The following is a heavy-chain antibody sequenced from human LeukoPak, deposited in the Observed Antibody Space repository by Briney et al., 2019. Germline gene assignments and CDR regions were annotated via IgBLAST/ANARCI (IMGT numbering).Heavy chain of an antibody. Sequence: ASVKVSCKASGYTFTSYDINWVRQAPGQGLEWMGWMNPNSGNTVYAQKFQGRVTITRNTSISTAYMELSSLRSEDTAVYYCAVYCSSTSCYRTPDAFDIWGQGTMVTVSS. D-gene: IGHD2-2*02. J-gene: IGHJ3*02. CDR3: AVYCSSTSCYRTPDAFDI. V-gene: IGHV1-8*03. CDR1: GYTFTSYD. CDR2: MNPNSGNT.